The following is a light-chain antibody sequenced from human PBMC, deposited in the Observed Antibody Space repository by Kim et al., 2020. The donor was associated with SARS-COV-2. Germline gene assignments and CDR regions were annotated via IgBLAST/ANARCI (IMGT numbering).Light chain of an antibody. CDR3: QQSYSSLT. J-gene: IGKJ4*01. CDR2: SAS. Sequence: DIQMTRSPFSLSASVGDRVTITCRASQGITNNLNWFQQKPGKAPKLLVYSASTLQTGVPSRFRGSGSGTDFTLTINSLQPEDVATYYCQQSYSSLTFGGGTKVDIK. V-gene: IGKV1-39*01. CDR1: QGITNN.